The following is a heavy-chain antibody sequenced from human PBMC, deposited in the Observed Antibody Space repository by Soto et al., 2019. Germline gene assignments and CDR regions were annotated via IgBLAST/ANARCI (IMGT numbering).Heavy chain of an antibody. CDR2: ISGSGGST. J-gene: IGHJ6*02. D-gene: IGHD2-15*01. V-gene: IGHV3-23*01. Sequence: EVQLLESGGGLVQPGGSLRLSCAASGFTFSSYAMTWVRQAPGKGLEWVSAISGSGGSTYYADSVKGRFTISRDNSKNTLYLQMNSLRVEDTAVYYCAKSCGSGGDRSYYYYGMDVWGQGTTVTVSS. CDR3: AKSCGSGGDRSYYYYGMDV. CDR1: GFTFSSYA.